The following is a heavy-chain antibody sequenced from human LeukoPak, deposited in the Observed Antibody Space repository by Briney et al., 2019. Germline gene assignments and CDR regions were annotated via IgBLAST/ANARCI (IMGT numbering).Heavy chain of an antibody. CDR2: IIPIFGTA. J-gene: IGHJ4*02. D-gene: IGHD6-6*01. CDR1: GGTFSSYA. V-gene: IGHV1-69*13. Sequence: GASVKVSCKASGGTFSSYAISWVRQAPGQGLEWMGGIIPIFGTANYAQKFQGRVTITADESTSTAYTELSSLRSEDTAVYYCARDSGLMGSYYFDYWGQGTLVTVSS. CDR3: ARDSGLMGSYYFDY.